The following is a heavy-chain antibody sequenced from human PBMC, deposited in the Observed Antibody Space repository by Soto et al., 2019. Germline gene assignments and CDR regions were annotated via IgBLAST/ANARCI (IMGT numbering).Heavy chain of an antibody. CDR3: ARRPRAVAGMDNWFDP. CDR1: GGSISSSSITYY. Sequence: QLQLQESGPGLVKPSETLSLTCTVSGGSISSSSITYYWGWIRQPPGKGPEWIGGLHSSGRAYYNPSLKSRVTVSIDVSKNEFCLKLSSVTAADTAVYYCARRPRAVAGMDNWFDPWGQGILVTVSS. CDR2: LHSSGRA. V-gene: IGHV4-39*01. J-gene: IGHJ5*02. D-gene: IGHD6-19*01.